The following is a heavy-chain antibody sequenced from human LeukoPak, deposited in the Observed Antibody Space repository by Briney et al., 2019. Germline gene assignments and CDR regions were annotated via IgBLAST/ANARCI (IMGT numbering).Heavy chain of an antibody. D-gene: IGHD3-22*01. Sequence: GSVKVSCKASGYTFTSYGISWVRQAPGQGLEWMGWISAYNGNTNYAQKLQGRVTMTTDTSTSTAYMELRSVRSDDTAVYYCARVYYDSSVFNWFDPWGQGTLVTASS. CDR3: ARVYYDSSVFNWFDP. V-gene: IGHV1-18*01. CDR2: ISAYNGNT. J-gene: IGHJ5*02. CDR1: GYTFTSYG.